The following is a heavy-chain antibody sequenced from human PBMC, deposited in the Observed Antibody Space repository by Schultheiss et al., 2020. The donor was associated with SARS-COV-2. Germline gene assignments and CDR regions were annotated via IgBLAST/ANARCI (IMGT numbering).Heavy chain of an antibody. CDR1: GFTFSTYG. J-gene: IGHJ6*02. CDR3: AQAGAAAQTGDYGMDV. Sequence: GGSLRLSCAASGFTFSTYGMHWVRQAPGMGLEWVAVMSYDGSNEYYADSVKGRFTISRDNSKNTLYLQMNSLRAEDTALYYCAQAGAAAQTGDYGMDVWGQGTTVTVSS. V-gene: IGHV3-30*18. CDR2: MSYDGSNE. D-gene: IGHD6-13*01.